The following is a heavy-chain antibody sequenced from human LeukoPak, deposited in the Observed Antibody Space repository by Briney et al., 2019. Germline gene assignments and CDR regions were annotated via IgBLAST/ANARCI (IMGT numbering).Heavy chain of an antibody. CDR1: GYTFSSYA. D-gene: IGHD3-10*01. J-gene: IGHJ4*02. Sequence: GGSLRLSCAASGYTFSSYAMSWVRQAPGKGLEWVSILSGSGGSTNYADSVKGRFTISRDNSKNTLYPQMNSLRAEDTAVYYCAKDRWSYYGSGIDYWGQGTLVTVSS. CDR2: LSGSGGST. CDR3: AKDRWSYYGSGIDY. V-gene: IGHV3-23*01.